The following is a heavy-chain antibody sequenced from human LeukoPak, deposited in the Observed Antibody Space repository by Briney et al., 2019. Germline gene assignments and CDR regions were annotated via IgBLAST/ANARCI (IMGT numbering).Heavy chain of an antibody. CDR1: GFTFSNYW. D-gene: IGHD2-15*01. V-gene: IGHV3-7*01. J-gene: IGHJ4*02. CDR3: TRDTGCPGGTCYSFYDY. CDR2: IKQDGTEK. Sequence: QPGGSLRLSCAASGFTFSNYWMTWVRQAPGKGLKWVANIKQDGTEKYYVDSVKGRFTISRDNAENSLYLQMNSLRAEDTAVYYCTRDTGCPGGTCYSFYDYWGQGTLVTVSS.